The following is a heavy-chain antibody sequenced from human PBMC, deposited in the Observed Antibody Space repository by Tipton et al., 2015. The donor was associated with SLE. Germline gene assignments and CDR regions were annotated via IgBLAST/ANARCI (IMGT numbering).Heavy chain of an antibody. CDR2: IYTSGNT. Sequence: TLSLTCTVSGASISSDSYYWSWIRQPAGKGLEWIGRIYTSGNTNYSPSLKSRVTISVDTSKNQFSLKLNSVTAADTAVYYCAIRAIGGKVDYWGQGTLVTFSS. J-gene: IGHJ4*02. D-gene: IGHD3-16*01. V-gene: IGHV4-61*02. CDR1: GASISSDSYY. CDR3: AIRAIGGKVDY.